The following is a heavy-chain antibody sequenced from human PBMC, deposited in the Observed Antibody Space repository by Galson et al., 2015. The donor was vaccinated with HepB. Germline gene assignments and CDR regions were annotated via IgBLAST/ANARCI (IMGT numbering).Heavy chain of an antibody. CDR2: ISGYNGNR. CDR3: ARDSPTGFGDYGFDA. D-gene: IGHD4-17*01. CDR1: GYTFNSYG. Sequence: SVKVSCKASGYTFNSYGISWVRQAPGQGLEWVGWISGYNGNRNYAQHLQGRVTMTTDTSTATAYMDLRRLRSDDTAVYYCARDSPTGFGDYGFDAWGQGTLVTVSS. V-gene: IGHV1-18*01. J-gene: IGHJ5*02.